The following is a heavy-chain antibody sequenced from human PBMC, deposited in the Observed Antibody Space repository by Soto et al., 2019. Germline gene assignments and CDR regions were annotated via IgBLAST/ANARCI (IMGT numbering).Heavy chain of an antibody. J-gene: IGHJ4*02. CDR3: ARSAYGYYYFDY. CDR1: GGTFSSYA. Sequence: SVKVSCKASGGTFSSYAISWVRQAPGQGLEWMGGIIPIFGTANYAQKFQGRVTVTADESTSTAYMELSSLRSEDTAVYYCARSAYGYYYFDYWGQGTLVTVSS. D-gene: IGHD5-18*01. CDR2: IIPIFGTA. V-gene: IGHV1-69*13.